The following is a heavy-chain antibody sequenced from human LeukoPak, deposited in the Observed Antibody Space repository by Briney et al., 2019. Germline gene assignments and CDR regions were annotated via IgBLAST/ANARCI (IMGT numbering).Heavy chain of an antibody. CDR3: ARGGVGVYSSSRPAIYAFDI. CDR2: IIPIFGTA. Sequence: GASVKVSCKASGGTFSSYAISWVRQAPGQGLEWMGGIIPIFGTANYAQKFQGRVTITTDESTSTAYMELSSLRSEDTAVYYCARGGVGVYSSSRPAIYAFDIWAKGQWSPSLQ. V-gene: IGHV1-69*05. J-gene: IGHJ3*02. D-gene: IGHD6-6*01. CDR1: GGTFSSYA.